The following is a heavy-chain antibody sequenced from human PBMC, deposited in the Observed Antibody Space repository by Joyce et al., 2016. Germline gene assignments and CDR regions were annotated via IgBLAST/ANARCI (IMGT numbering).Heavy chain of an antibody. CDR1: GFSFNTYS. V-gene: IGHV3-48*02. CDR2: SSASSGTI. J-gene: IGHJ4*02. CDR3: ARVGRTGYTCDY. D-gene: IGHD5-24*01. Sequence: EVQLVESGGGLVQPGGSLRLSCAASGFSFNTYSITWVLPAPGKGLEWLSYSSASSGTIYYADSVKGRFTISRDNAKNSVYLQMNSLRDEDTAVYYCARVGRTGYTCDYWGQGTLVTVSS.